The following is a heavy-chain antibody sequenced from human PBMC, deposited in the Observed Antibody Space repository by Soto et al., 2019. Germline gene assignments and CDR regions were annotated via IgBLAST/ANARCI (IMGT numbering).Heavy chain of an antibody. D-gene: IGHD6-19*01. V-gene: IGHV3-23*01. CDR2: ISDGGDTS. Sequence: DVQLLESGGGLEQPGGSLRLSCAVSGFSFRSYAMSWVRQAPGKGLEWVSVISDGGDTSYYADSVKGRFTIFRDNSKKTVHLEMNCLRGEDTAIYYCARGGGPQWLATLVFHSWGRGTLVTVSS. CDR3: ARGGGPQWLATLVFHS. J-gene: IGHJ5*02. CDR1: GFSFRSYA.